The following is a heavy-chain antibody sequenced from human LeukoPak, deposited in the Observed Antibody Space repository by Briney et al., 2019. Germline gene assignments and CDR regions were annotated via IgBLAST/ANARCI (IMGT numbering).Heavy chain of an antibody. CDR1: GFTFSSYA. V-gene: IGHV3-23*01. D-gene: IGHD6-13*01. J-gene: IGHJ1*01. Sequence: GGSLRLSCAASGFTFSSYAMSWVRQAPGKGLEWVSAISGSGGSTYYADSVKGRFTISRDNSKNTLYLQMNSLRAEDTAVYYCAKGSRYSSSWSQFQHWGQGTLVTVSS. CDR3: AKGSRYSSSWSQFQH. CDR2: ISGSGGST.